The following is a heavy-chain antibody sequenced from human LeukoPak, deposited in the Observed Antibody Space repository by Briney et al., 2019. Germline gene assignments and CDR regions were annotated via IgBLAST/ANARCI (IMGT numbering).Heavy chain of an antibody. CDR1: GGSISSGGYS. V-gene: IGHV4-30-2*01. D-gene: IGHD2-15*01. CDR2: IYHSGST. CDR3: ARARVRYCSGGSCSSFDY. J-gene: IGHJ4*02. Sequence: PSETLSLTCAVSGGSISSGGYSWSWIRQPPGKGLEWIGYIYHSGSTYYNPSLKSRVTISVDRSKNQFSLKLSSVTAADTAVYYCARARVRYCSGGSCSSFDYWGQGTLVTVSS.